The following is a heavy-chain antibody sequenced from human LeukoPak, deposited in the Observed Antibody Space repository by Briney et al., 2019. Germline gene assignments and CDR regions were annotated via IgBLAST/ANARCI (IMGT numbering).Heavy chain of an antibody. J-gene: IGHJ6*02. CDR1: GYSFTSYW. CDR2: ISPGDSDT. V-gene: IGHV5-51*01. CDR3: ARGPTRAVRGVIRPVYGMDV. Sequence: GESLKISCNGSGYSFTSYWIGWVRQMPGKGLEWMGIISPGDSDTRYSPSFQGQVTISADKSISTAYLQWSSLKASDTAMYYCARGPTRAVRGVIRPVYGMDVWGQGTTVTVSS. D-gene: IGHD3-10*01.